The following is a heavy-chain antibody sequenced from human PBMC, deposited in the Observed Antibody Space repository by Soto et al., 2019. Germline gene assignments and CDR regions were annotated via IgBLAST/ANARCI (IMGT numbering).Heavy chain of an antibody. CDR2: IGGSGGTT. CDR3: AKIAEAVAGTVYGY. CDR1: GFTVRSYA. Sequence: PGGSLRLSCAASGFTVRSYAMGWVRQAPGKGLEWVSAIGGSGGTTYYADSVKGRFTVSRDNSKNTLYLQMISLRAEVTAVYYCAKIAEAVAGTVYGYWGQGTLVTVSS. V-gene: IGHV3-23*01. D-gene: IGHD6-19*01. J-gene: IGHJ4*01.